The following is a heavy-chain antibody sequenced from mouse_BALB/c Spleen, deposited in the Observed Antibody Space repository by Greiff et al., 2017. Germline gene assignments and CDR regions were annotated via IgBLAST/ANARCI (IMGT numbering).Heavy chain of an antibody. Sequence: EVQLQQSGPELVKPGASVKISCTTSGYTFTEYTMHWVQQSHGKSLEWIGGINPKAGGTDYNQKFTGKATLTVDKSSSTAYMELRSLTSEASAVYYCASGGIRKPYAMDYWGQGTSVTVSS. CDR2: INPKAGGT. CDR1: GYTFTEYT. V-gene: IGHV1-18*01. D-gene: IGHD2-14*01. CDR3: ASGGIRKPYAMDY. J-gene: IGHJ4*01.